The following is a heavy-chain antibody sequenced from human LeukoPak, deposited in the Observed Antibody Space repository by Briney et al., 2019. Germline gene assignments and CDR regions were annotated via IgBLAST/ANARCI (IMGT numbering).Heavy chain of an antibody. D-gene: IGHD3-22*01. CDR1: GFTFSDYH. Sequence: GGSLRLSCAASGFTFSDYHMSWIRQAPGKGLEWGSYISSSGGIIHYADTVKGQFTISRDNAKNSLYLQMNSLRVEDTAVYYCARRYGSSGFYDYWGQGPLVTVSS. CDR2: ISSSGGII. V-gene: IGHV3-11*01. CDR3: ARRYGSSGFYDY. J-gene: IGHJ4*02.